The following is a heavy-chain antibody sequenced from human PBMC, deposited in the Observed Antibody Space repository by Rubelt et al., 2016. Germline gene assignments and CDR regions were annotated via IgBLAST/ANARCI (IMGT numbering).Heavy chain of an antibody. D-gene: IGHD6-13*01. CDR2: VYYSGST. CDR3: ASLPIASACFDS. J-gene: IGHJ4*02. V-gene: IGHV4-39*01. Sequence: QLQLQESGPRLVKPSETLSLTCTVSGASISSSTYYWGWIRQPPGKGLEWIGSVYYSGSTSYNPSLKSRVTISVDTSKNQFSLKLRSVTAAETAVYYFASLPIASACFDSWGQGTLVTVSS. CDR1: GASISSSTYY.